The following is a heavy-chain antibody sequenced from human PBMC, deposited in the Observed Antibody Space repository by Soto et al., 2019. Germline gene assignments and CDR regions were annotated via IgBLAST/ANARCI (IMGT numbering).Heavy chain of an antibody. V-gene: IGHV1-18*01. CDR3: AREGFLEWLSSLDY. CDR2: ISAYNGNT. Sequence: ASVKVSCKASGYTFTSYGISWVRQAPGQGLEWMGWISAYNGNTNYAQKLQGRVTMTTDTSTSIAYMELRSLRSDDTAVYYCAREGFLEWLSSLDYWGQGTLVTVSS. D-gene: IGHD3-3*01. CDR1: GYTFTSYG. J-gene: IGHJ4*02.